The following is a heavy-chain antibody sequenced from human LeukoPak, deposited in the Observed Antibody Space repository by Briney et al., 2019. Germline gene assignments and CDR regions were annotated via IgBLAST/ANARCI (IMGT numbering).Heavy chain of an antibody. CDR2: ISGSGGST. CDR3: AKRGYYYGSGSYYDN. CDR1: GFTFSSYA. Sequence: PGGSLRLSCAASGFTFSSYAMSWVRQAPGKGLEWVSAISGSGGSTYYADSVKGRFTISRDNSRNTLYLRMNSLRAEDTAVYYCAKRGYYYGSGSYYDNWGQGTLVTVSS. V-gene: IGHV3-23*01. D-gene: IGHD3-10*01. J-gene: IGHJ4*02.